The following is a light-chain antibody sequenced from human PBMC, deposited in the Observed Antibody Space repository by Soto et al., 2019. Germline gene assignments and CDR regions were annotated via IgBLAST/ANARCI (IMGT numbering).Light chain of an antibody. Sequence: QLVLTQSPSASASLGASAKLTCTLSSGHSSYAIAWHQQQPEKGPRYLMKLNSDGSHRKGDGIPDRFSGSSSGAERYLTISSLQSEDEADYYCQTWGSGIRVVFGGGSKLTVL. CDR2: LNSDGSH. CDR3: QTWGSGIRVV. V-gene: IGLV4-69*01. J-gene: IGLJ2*01. CDR1: SGHSSYA.